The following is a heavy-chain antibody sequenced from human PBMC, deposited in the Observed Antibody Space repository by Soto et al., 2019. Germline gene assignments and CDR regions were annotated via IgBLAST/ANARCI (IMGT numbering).Heavy chain of an antibody. D-gene: IGHD5-18*01. Sequence: GGSLRLSCAASGFTFSSYGMYWVRQAPGKGLEWVAVISYDGSNKYHADSVKGRFTISRDNSKNTLYLQMNSLKAEDTAVYYCAKDIVRYSYGACDYWGQGALVTVSS. CDR1: GFTFSSYG. CDR2: ISYDGSNK. CDR3: AKDIVRYSYGACDY. V-gene: IGHV3-30*18. J-gene: IGHJ4*02.